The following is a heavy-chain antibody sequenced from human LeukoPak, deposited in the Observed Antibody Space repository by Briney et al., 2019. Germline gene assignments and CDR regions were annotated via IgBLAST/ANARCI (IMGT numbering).Heavy chain of an antibody. V-gene: IGHV5-51*01. CDR1: GYIFTSYW. Sequence: GESLKISCKGSGYIFTSYWIGWVRQMPGKGLEWMGIIYPGDSDTRYSPSFQGQVTISADKSISTAYLQWSSLKASDTAMYYCARRGIAVAGSLPHFDYWSQGTLVTVSS. CDR2: IYPGDSDT. J-gene: IGHJ4*02. D-gene: IGHD6-19*01. CDR3: ARRGIAVAGSLPHFDY.